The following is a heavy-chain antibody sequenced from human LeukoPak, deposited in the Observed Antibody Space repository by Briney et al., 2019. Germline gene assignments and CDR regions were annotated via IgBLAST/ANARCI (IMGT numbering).Heavy chain of an antibody. V-gene: IGHV4-39*07. CDR3: ARDLRWFGELYEDY. D-gene: IGHD3-10*01. J-gene: IGHJ4*02. CDR2: IYYSGST. Sequence: SETLSLTCTVSGGSISSSSYYWGWIRQPPGKGLEWIGSIYYSGSTYYNPSLKSRVTISVDTSKNQFSLKLSSVTAADTAVYYCARDLRWFGELYEDYWGQGTLVTVSS. CDR1: GGSISSSSYY.